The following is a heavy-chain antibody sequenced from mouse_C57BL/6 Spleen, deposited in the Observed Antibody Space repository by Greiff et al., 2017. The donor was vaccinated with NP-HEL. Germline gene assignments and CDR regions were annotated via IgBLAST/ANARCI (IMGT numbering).Heavy chain of an antibody. D-gene: IGHD2-5*01. V-gene: IGHV1-66*01. CDR1: GYSFTSYY. Sequence: QVQLKESGPELVKPGASVKISCKASGYSFTSYYIHWVKQRPGQGLEWIGWIYPGSGNTKYNEKFKGKATLTADTSSSTAYMQLSSLTSEDSAVYYCARSRSNSPFAYWGQGTLVTVSA. J-gene: IGHJ3*01. CDR2: IYPGSGNT. CDR3: ARSRSNSPFAY.